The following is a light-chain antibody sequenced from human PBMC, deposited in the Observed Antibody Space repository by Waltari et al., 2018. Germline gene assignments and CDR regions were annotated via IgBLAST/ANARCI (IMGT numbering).Light chain of an antibody. CDR3: SSYTSSSTLEV. J-gene: IGLJ2*01. CDR2: DVS. Sequence: QSALTQPASVSGSPGQSITISCTGTSSDVGGYNYVSWYQQHPGKAPNLMIYDVSNRPSGGSNRFSGSKSGNTASLTISGLQAEDEADYYGSSYTSSSTLEVFGGGTKLTVL. V-gene: IGLV2-14*03. CDR1: SSDVGGYNY.